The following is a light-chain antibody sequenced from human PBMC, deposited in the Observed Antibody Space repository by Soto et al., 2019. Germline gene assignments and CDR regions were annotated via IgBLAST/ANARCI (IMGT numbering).Light chain of an antibody. V-gene: IGKV1-39*01. CDR3: QQSYSTLYT. J-gene: IGKJ2*01. CDR1: QSVSSF. Sequence: EILMTQSPSSLSSSVGDRVTITCRASQSVSSFLTWYQQKPGKAPKLLIYAASSLQSGVPSRFSGSGSGTDFTLTISSLQPEDFATYYCQQSYSTLYTFGQGTKVEIK. CDR2: AAS.